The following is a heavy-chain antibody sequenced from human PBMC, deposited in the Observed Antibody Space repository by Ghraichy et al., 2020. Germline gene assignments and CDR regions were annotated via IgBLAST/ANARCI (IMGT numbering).Heavy chain of an antibody. Sequence: GGSLRLSCAASGFTFSDYYMSWIRQAPGKGLEWVSHISTSGNSIYYADSVKGRFTISRDNAKNSLYLQMNSLRGEDTAVYYCVRDEPVAGIYNYYGMDVWGQGTTVTVSS. CDR2: ISTSGNSI. D-gene: IGHD6-19*01. V-gene: IGHV3-11*01. J-gene: IGHJ6*02. CDR3: VRDEPVAGIYNYYGMDV. CDR1: GFTFSDYY.